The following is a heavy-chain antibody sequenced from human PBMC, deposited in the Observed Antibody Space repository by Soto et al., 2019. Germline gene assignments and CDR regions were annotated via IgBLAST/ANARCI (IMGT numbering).Heavy chain of an antibody. D-gene: IGHD1-1*01. CDR1: GFTFSTYA. J-gene: IGHJ4*02. Sequence: EVQLLESGGDLVQPGGSLRLSCAASGFTFSTYAMSWVRQAPGKGREWVSSVTGSGDTTYYADSVKGRFTISRDNSQNTLSLQMNSLRVEDTAVYYCARPRIGSAGAKLDYWGQGTLVTVSS. CDR2: VTGSGDTT. V-gene: IGHV3-23*01. CDR3: ARPRIGSAGAKLDY.